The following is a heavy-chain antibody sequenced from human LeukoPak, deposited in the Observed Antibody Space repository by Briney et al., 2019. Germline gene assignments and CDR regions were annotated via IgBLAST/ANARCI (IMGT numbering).Heavy chain of an antibody. CDR3: ATMFIVGATVGAFDI. D-gene: IGHD1-26*01. CDR1: GHTFSNYY. J-gene: IGHJ3*02. V-gene: IGHV1-24*01. CDR2: FDPEDGET. Sequence: ASVKVSCKASGHTFSNYYMHWVRQAPGKGLEWMGGFDPEDGETIYAQKFQGRVTMTEDTSTDTAYMELSSLRSEDTAVYYCATMFIVGATVGAFDIWGQGTMVTVSS.